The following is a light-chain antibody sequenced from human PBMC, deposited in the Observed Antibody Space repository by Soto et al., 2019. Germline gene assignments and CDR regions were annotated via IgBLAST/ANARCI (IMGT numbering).Light chain of an antibody. V-gene: IGKV1-5*03. Sequence: DIQMTRSPSTLSVSVLGIVATSFRASQTISSWLAWYQQKPGKAPKLLIYKASTLKSGVPSSFSGSGSGTEFTLTISSLQPDDFATYYCQQYESYLWTFGQGTKV. CDR2: KAS. CDR1: QTISSW. CDR3: QQYESYLWT. J-gene: IGKJ1*01.